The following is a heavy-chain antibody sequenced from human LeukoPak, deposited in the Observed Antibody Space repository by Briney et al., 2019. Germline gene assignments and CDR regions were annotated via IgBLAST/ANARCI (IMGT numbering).Heavy chain of an antibody. Sequence: ASVKVSCKASGYTLSSYDMHWVRQAPGQGLEWMGIINPSGGSTSYAQKFQGRVTMTRDTSTSTVYMELSSLRSEDTAVYYCARVGRVYDSSGRDAFDIWGQGTMVTVSS. CDR2: INPSGGST. D-gene: IGHD3-22*01. CDR3: ARVGRVYDSSGRDAFDI. J-gene: IGHJ3*02. V-gene: IGHV1-46*01. CDR1: GYTLSSYD.